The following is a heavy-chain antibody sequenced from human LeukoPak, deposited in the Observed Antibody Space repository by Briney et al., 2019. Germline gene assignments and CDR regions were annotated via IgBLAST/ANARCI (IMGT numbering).Heavy chain of an antibody. J-gene: IGHJ4*02. V-gene: IGHV1-69*13. Sequence: ASVKVSCKASGGTFSSYAISWVRQAPGQGLEWMGGIIPIFGTANYAQKFRGRVTITADESTSTAYMELSSLRSEDTAVYYCARTRRCGGDCYSVYYFDYWGQGTLVTVSS. CDR1: GGTFSSYA. D-gene: IGHD2-21*02. CDR2: IIPIFGTA. CDR3: ARTRRCGGDCYSVYYFDY.